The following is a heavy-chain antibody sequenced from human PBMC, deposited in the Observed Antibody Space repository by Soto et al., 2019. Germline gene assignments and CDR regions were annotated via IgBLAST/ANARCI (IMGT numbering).Heavy chain of an antibody. Sequence: GASVKVSCKASGYTFTSYAMHWVRQAPGQRLEWMGWINAGNGNTKYSQKFQGRVTITRDTSASTAYMELSSLRSEDTAVYYCAREDGYSSGWYNGGFDPWGQGTLVTVSS. CDR3: AREDGYSSGWYNGGFDP. V-gene: IGHV1-3*01. CDR1: GYTFTSYA. CDR2: INAGNGNT. D-gene: IGHD6-19*01. J-gene: IGHJ5*02.